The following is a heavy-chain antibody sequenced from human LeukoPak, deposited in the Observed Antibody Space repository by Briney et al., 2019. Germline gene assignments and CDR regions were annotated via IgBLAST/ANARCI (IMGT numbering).Heavy chain of an antibody. V-gene: IGHV1-46*01. CDR2: INPSGGST. CDR1: GYTFISYY. D-gene: IGHD4-17*01. CDR3: ARGGYGDRIDY. J-gene: IGHJ4*02. Sequence: ASVKVSCKASGYTFISYYMHWVRHAPGQGLEWMGIINPSGGSTSYAQKFQGRVTMTRDTSTSTVYMELSRLRSEDTAVYYCARGGYGDRIDYWGQGTLVSVSS.